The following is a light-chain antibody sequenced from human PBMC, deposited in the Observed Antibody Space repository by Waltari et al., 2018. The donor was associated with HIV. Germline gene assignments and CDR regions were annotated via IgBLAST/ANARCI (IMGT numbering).Light chain of an antibody. Sequence: EIVTTQSPATLSVSPGERATLSCTASQSVGSNFAWYQQKPGQAPSLLIYGASTRATGVPGRFSGSGSGTEFTLTISGLQSGDCAVYYCQQYHHWPYTFGQGTKLEIK. CDR2: GAS. CDR1: QSVGSN. CDR3: QQYHHWPYT. J-gene: IGKJ2*01. V-gene: IGKV3-15*01.